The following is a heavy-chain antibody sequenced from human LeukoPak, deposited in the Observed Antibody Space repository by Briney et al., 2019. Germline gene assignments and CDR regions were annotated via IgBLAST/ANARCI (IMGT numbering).Heavy chain of an antibody. CDR3: ARGRPYYDILTGYYRGAGYYYYGMDV. CDR2: INHSGST. CDR1: GGSFSGYY. V-gene: IGHV4-34*01. J-gene: IGHJ6*02. D-gene: IGHD3-9*01. Sequence: PSETLSLTCAVYGGSFSGYYWSWIRQPPGKGLEWIGEINHSGSTNYNPSLKSRVTISVDTSKNQFSLKLSSVTAADTAVYYCARGRPYYDILTGYYRGAGYYYYGMDVWGQGTTVTVSS.